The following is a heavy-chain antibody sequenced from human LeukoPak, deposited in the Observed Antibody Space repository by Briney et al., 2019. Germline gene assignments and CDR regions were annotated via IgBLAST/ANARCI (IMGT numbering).Heavy chain of an antibody. D-gene: IGHD4-17*01. CDR3: AREFEEGTVTTQFDP. CDR1: GGSISSGDYY. CDR2: IYYSGST. J-gene: IGHJ5*02. Sequence: PSGTLSLTCTVSGGSISSGDYYWSWIRQPPGKGLEWIGYIYYSGSTYYNPSLKSRVTISVDTSKNQFSLKLSSVTAADTAVYYCAREFEEGTVTTQFDPWGQGTLVTVSS. V-gene: IGHV4-30-4*01.